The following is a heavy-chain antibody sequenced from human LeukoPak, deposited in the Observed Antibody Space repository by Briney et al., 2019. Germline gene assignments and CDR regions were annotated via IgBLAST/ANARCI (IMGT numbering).Heavy chain of an antibody. Sequence: SETLSLTCTVSGGSISSGDYYWSWIRQPPGKGLEWIGYIYYSGSTYYNPSLKSRVTISVDTSKNQFSLKLSSVTAADTAVYYCARFRRDILTGSVPLNWFDPWGQGTLVTVSS. J-gene: IGHJ5*02. D-gene: IGHD3-9*01. CDR3: ARFRRDILTGSVPLNWFDP. CDR1: GGSISSGDYY. V-gene: IGHV4-30-4*08. CDR2: IYYSGST.